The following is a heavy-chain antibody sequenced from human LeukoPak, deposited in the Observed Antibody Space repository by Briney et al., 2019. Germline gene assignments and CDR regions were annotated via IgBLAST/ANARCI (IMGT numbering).Heavy chain of an antibody. J-gene: IGHJ3*02. CDR2: ISYDGSNK. CDR1: GFTFSSYG. Sequence: PGRSLRLSCAASGFTFSSYGMHWVRQAPGKGLEWVAVISYDGSNKYYADSVKGRFTISRDNSKNTLYLQMNSLRAEDTAVYYCAKIDLLIVVDIDDAFDIWGQGTMVTVSS. V-gene: IGHV3-30*18. D-gene: IGHD3-22*01. CDR3: AKIDLLIVVDIDDAFDI.